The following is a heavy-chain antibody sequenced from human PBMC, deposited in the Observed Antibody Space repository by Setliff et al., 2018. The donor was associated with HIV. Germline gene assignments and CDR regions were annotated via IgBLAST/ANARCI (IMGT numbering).Heavy chain of an antibody. J-gene: IGHJ4*02. CDR2: IDYSGSA. CDR1: GGSVNSATYY. Sequence: PSETLSLTCTVSGGSVNSATYYWSWIRQHPGKGLEWIGYIDYSGSAFYNPSPKSRITISVDTSKNQFSLRMKSVTAADTAMYYCAREGKTAMVTKYFDYWGQGTMVTVSS. D-gene: IGHD5-18*01. CDR3: AREGKTAMVTKYFDY. V-gene: IGHV4-31*03.